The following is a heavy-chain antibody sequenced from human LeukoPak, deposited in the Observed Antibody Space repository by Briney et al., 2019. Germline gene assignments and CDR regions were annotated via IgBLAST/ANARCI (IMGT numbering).Heavy chain of an antibody. CDR3: ARYVWGSYPGLYYFDY. D-gene: IGHD3-16*02. CDR1: GGSISSSSYY. CDR2: MYYSGST. Sequence: SETLSLTCTVSGGSISSSSYYWGWIRQPPGKGLEWIGSMYYSGSTYYNPSLKSRVTISVDTSKNQFSLKLSSVTAADTAVYYCARYVWGSYPGLYYFDYWGQGTLVTVSS. J-gene: IGHJ4*02. V-gene: IGHV4-39*07.